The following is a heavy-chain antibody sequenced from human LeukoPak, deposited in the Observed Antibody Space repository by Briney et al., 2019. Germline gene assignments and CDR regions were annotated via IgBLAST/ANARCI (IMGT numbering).Heavy chain of an antibody. J-gene: IGHJ4*02. Sequence: GGSLRLSCAASGFTFSSYGMHWVRQAPGKGLEWVAVISYDGSNKYYADSVKGRFTISRDNSKNTLYLQMNSLRAEDTAVYYCAKEPSPDYYDSSGYSDYWGQGTLVTVSS. CDR3: AKEPSPDYYDSSGYSDY. V-gene: IGHV3-30*18. CDR1: GFTFSSYG. CDR2: ISYDGSNK. D-gene: IGHD3-22*01.